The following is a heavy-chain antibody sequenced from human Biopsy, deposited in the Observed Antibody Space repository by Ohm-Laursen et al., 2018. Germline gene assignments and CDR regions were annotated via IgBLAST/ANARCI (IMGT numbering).Heavy chain of an antibody. CDR1: GYSFTNYW. CDR2: IYPGDSDT. J-gene: IGHJ4*02. Sequence: ESLKISCKGSGYSFTNYWIGWVRQMPGKGLEWMGIIYPGDSDTRYSPSFQGQVTISADKSISAAYLQWSSPKASDTAMYYCVRQISGYFPFDFWGQGTLVTVSS. D-gene: IGHD5-12*01. V-gene: IGHV5-51*01. CDR3: VRQISGYFPFDF.